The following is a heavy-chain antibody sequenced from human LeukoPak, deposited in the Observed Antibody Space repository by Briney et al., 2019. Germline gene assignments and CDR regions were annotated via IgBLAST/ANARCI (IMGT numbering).Heavy chain of an antibody. D-gene: IGHD3-16*01. CDR2: INTNTGNP. CDR3: ARAPERLGGANDY. CDR1: GYTFTSHA. J-gene: IGHJ4*02. V-gene: IGHV7-4-1*02. Sequence: ATVKVSCKASGYTFTSHAMHWVRQAPGQGLEWMGWINTNTGNPTYAQGFTGRFVFSLDTSVSTAYLQISSLKAEDTAVYHCARAPERLGGANDYWGQGTLVTVSS.